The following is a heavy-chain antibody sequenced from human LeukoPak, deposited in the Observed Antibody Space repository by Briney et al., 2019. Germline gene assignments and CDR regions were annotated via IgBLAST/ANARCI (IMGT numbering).Heavy chain of an antibody. D-gene: IGHD3-22*01. J-gene: IGHJ4*02. CDR2: INHSGST. Sequence: PSETLSLTCAVYGGSFSGYYWSWIRQPPGKGLEWIGEINHSGSTNYNPSLKSRVTISVDTSKNQFSLKLSSVTAADTAVYYCARWIKENSSGFHLYYFDCWGQGTLVTVSS. CDR3: ARWIKENSSGFHLYYFDC. V-gene: IGHV4-34*01. CDR1: GGSFSGYY.